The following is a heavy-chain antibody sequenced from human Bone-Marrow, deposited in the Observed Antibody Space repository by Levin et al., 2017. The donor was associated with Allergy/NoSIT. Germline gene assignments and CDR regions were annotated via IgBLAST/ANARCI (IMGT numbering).Heavy chain of an antibody. J-gene: IGHJ4*02. CDR2: IFYSGST. D-gene: IGHD5-18*01. CDR3: ARGYSYGQIDS. V-gene: IGHV4-30-4*01. Sequence: SQTLSLTCTVSGGSINSADYYWSLIRQPPGKGLELIGYIFYSGSTYYNPSLRSRVTISLGSSKTQFSLKLSSVTAADTAVYYCARGYSYGQIDSWGQGTLVTVSS. CDR1: GGSINSADYY.